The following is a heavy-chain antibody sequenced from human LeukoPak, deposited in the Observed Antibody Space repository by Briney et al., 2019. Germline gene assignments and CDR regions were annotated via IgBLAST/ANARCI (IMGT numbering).Heavy chain of an antibody. CDR1: GFTFRSNA. CDR3: AQERDRRGYFDY. Sequence: GGSLRLSCAASGFTFRSNAMHWVRPAPGKGLEWVTFIRYDGNEKYYADSVKGRFTVSRDNSKNTLYLQMNSLRVEDTAVYYCAQERDRRGYFDYWGQGTLVTVSS. D-gene: IGHD2-15*01. CDR2: IRYDGNEK. J-gene: IGHJ4*02. V-gene: IGHV3-30*02.